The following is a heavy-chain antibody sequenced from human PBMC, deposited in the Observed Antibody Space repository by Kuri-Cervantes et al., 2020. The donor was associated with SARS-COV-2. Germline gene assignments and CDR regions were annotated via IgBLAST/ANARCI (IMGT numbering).Heavy chain of an antibody. J-gene: IGHJ6*03. CDR1: GFTFSSYG. D-gene: IGHD1-26*01. CDR3: AKTAGSGSYPAYYYYMDV. V-gene: IGHV3-30*02. CDR2: IRYDGSNK. Sequence: GGSLRLSCAASGFTFSSYGMHWVRQAPGKGLEWVAFIRYDGSNKYYADSVKGRFTISRDNSKNTLYLQMNSLRAEDTAVYYCAKTAGSGSYPAYYYYMDVWGKGTTVTVSS.